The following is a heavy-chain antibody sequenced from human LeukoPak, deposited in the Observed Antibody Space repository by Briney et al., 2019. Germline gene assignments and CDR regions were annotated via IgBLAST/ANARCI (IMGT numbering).Heavy chain of an antibody. CDR3: ARDWVKAYYCGSGSQPLDY. J-gene: IGHJ4*02. V-gene: IGHV1-3*01. CDR1: GYTFTSYA. CDR2: INAGNGNT. Sequence: ASVKVSCKASGYTFTSYAMHWVRQAPGQRLEWMGWINAGNGNTKYSQKFQGRVTITRDTSASTAYMELSSLRSEDTAVYYCARDWVKAYYCGSGSQPLDYWGQGTLVTVSS. D-gene: IGHD3-10*01.